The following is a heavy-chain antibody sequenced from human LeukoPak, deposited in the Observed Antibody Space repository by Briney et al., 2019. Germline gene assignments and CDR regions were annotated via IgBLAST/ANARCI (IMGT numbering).Heavy chain of an antibody. Sequence: SETLSLTCAVYGGSFSGYYWSWTRQPPGKGLEWIGEINHSGSTNYNPSLKSRVTVSVDTSKNQFSLKLSSVTAADTAVYYCASGDSGSYYAPIDYWGQEPWSPSPQ. CDR3: ASGDSGSYYAPIDY. D-gene: IGHD1-26*01. CDR2: INHSGST. CDR1: GGSFSGYY. V-gene: IGHV4-34*01. J-gene: IGHJ4*01.